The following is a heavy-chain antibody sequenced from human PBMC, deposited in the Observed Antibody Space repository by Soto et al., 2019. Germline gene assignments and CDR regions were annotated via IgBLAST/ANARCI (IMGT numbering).Heavy chain of an antibody. Sequence: SETLSLTCTVSGGSISSGDYYWSWIRQPPGKGLEWIGYIYYSGSTYYNPSLKSRVTISVDTSKNQFSLKLSSVTAADTAVYYCARVGGDYDFDYWGQGTLVTVSS. D-gene: IGHD4-17*01. V-gene: IGHV4-30-4*01. CDR3: ARVGGDYDFDY. J-gene: IGHJ4*02. CDR2: IYYSGST. CDR1: GGSISSGDYY.